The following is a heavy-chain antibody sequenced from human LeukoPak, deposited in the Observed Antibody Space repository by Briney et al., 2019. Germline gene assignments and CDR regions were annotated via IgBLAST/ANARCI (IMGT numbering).Heavy chain of an antibody. J-gene: IGHJ5*02. CDR1: GFTFSSYT. Sequence: GGSLRLSCAASGFTFSSYTIHWVRQPPGKGLEWVAVISFDGSNKYYADSVKGRFTVSRDNSKNTLYLQMNSLRAEDTAVYYCAREELGSSLGFDPWGQGTLVTVSS. CDR2: ISFDGSNK. D-gene: IGHD3-16*01. CDR3: AREELGSSLGFDP. V-gene: IGHV3-30-3*01.